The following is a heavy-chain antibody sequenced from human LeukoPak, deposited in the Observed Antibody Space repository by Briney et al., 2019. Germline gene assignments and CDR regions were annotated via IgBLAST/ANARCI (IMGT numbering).Heavy chain of an antibody. CDR1: GGSISSYY. Sequence: SETLSLTCTVSGGSISSYYWSWIRRPPGKGLEWIGYIYYSGSTNYNPSLKSRVTISVDTSKNQFSLKLSSVTAADTAVYYCARDCSGGSCYSGFDYWGQGTLVTVSS. CDR3: ARDCSGGSCYSGFDY. CDR2: IYYSGST. V-gene: IGHV4-59*01. J-gene: IGHJ4*02. D-gene: IGHD2-15*01.